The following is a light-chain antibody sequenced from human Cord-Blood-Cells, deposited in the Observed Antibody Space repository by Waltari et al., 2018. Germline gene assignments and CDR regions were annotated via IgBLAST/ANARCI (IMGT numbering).Light chain of an antibody. J-gene: IGLJ3*02. CDR1: SSDVGSYNL. CDR2: EGS. V-gene: IGLV2-23*01. Sequence: QSALTQPASVSGSPGQSITISCTGTSSDVGSYNLVSWYQQHPGKAPKLMIYEGSKRPSGVSNRFSGPKSGNTASLTISRLQAEDEADYYCCSYAGSSTWVFGGGTKLTVL. CDR3: CSYAGSSTWV.